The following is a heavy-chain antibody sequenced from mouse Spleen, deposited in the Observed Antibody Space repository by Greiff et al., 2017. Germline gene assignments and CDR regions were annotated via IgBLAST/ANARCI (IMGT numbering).Heavy chain of an antibody. CDR1: GFSLTSYG. V-gene: IGHV2-6*01. CDR2: IWGGGST. J-gene: IGHJ4*01. Sequence: VMLVESGPGLAAPSQSLSITCTVSGFSLTSYGVDWVRQSPGKGLEWLGVIWGGGSTNYNSALKSRLSISKDNSKSQVFLKMNSLQTDDTAMYYCASLYYGYYYAMDYWGQGTSVTVSS. CDR3: ASLYYGYYYAMDY. D-gene: IGHD2-2*01.